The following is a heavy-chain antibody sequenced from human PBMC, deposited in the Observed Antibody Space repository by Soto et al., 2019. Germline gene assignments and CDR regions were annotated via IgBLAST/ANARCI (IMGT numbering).Heavy chain of an antibody. D-gene: IGHD6-13*01. CDR1: GFSFTNYW. Sequence: GESLKISCKGSGFSFTNYWISWVRQMPGKGPEWMGNIDPVDSYANYSPSFQGHVTFSVDTSISTAYLQWSSLKASDTAMYFCARIESIARNWFDPWGQGTLVTVSS. V-gene: IGHV5-10-1*01. CDR2: IDPVDSYA. CDR3: ARIESIARNWFDP. J-gene: IGHJ5*02.